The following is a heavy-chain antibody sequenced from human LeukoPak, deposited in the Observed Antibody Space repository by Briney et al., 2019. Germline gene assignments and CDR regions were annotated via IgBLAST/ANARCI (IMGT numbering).Heavy chain of an antibody. CDR2: IYYSGST. D-gene: IGHD5-18*01. V-gene: IGHV4-31*03. J-gene: IGHJ5*02. Sequence: PSETLSLTCTVSGGSISSGGYYWSWIRQHPGKGLEWIGNIYYSGSTYYNPSLKSRVTIPVDTSKNQFSLKLSSVTAADTAVYYCASGGYSYGSDWFDPWGQGTLVTVSS. CDR1: GGSISSGGYY. CDR3: ASGGYSYGSDWFDP.